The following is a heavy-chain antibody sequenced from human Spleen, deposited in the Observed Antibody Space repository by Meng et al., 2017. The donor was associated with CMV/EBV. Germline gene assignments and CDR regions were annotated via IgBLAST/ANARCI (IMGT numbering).Heavy chain of an antibody. D-gene: IGHD3-16*01. V-gene: IGHV1-69-2*01. CDR2: VDPADGET. Sequence: VTGNTFSDYYVPWLKQAPGKGLEWMGLVDPADGETVQAEKFQGRVTITADTATDTTYVEISSLRSEDTAVYYCATGRLFGVIIGFDSWGQGTLVTVSS. CDR3: ATGRLFGVIIGFDS. CDR1: GNTFSDYY. J-gene: IGHJ4*02.